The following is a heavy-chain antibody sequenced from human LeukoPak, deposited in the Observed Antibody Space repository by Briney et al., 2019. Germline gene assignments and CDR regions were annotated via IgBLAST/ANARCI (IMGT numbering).Heavy chain of an antibody. D-gene: IGHD1-14*01. CDR1: GYSFTTYA. CDR2: TTAGNGNT. CDR3: ARHGRHDLEYFQH. J-gene: IGHJ1*01. V-gene: IGHV1-3*01. Sequence: ASVKVSCKASGYSFTTYAIHWVRQAPGQRLEWMGWTTAGNGNTKYSQKFQGSVAITRDTFASTAYMELSSLRSEDTAVYYCARHGRHDLEYFQHWGQGTLVTVSS.